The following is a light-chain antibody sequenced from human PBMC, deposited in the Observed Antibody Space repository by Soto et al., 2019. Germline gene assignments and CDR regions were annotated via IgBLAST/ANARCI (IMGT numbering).Light chain of an antibody. CDR3: QQADSLPLVT. Sequence: DIPMTQSPSTLSASVGDRVTVTCRASQSISSWLAWYQQKPGKAPKLLIYAASSLFSGVPSRFSGSGSGTDFTLTISSLQPEDFATYYCQQADSLPLVTFGQGTRLEIK. V-gene: IGKV1-12*01. CDR2: AAS. CDR1: QSISSW. J-gene: IGKJ5*01.